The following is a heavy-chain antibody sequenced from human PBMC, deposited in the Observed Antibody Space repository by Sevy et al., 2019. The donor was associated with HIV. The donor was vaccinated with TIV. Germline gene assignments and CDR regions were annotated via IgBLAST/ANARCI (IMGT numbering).Heavy chain of an antibody. CDR1: GYTFTSYD. J-gene: IGHJ4*02. V-gene: IGHV1-8*01. Sequence: ASVKVSCKASGYTFTSYDINWVRQATGQGLEWMGWMNPNSGNTGYAQKFQGRVTMTRNTSISTAYMELSSLRSEDTAMYYCAANIAVAADGDYWGQGTLVTVSS. CDR2: MNPNSGNT. D-gene: IGHD6-19*01. CDR3: AANIAVAADGDY.